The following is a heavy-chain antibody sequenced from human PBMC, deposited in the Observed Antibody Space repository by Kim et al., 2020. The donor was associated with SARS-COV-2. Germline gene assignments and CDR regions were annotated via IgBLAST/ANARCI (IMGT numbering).Heavy chain of an antibody. Sequence: GGSLRLSCAASGFTFSSYAMHWVRQAPGKGLEWVAVISYDGSNKYYADSVKGRFTISRDNSKNTLYLQMNSLRAEDTAVYYCARDGLRAAAGTEGYYYYGMDVWGQGTTVTVSS. CDR1: GFTFSSYA. J-gene: IGHJ6*02. CDR2: ISYDGSNK. D-gene: IGHD6-13*01. CDR3: ARDGLRAAAGTEGYYYYGMDV. V-gene: IGHV3-30*04.